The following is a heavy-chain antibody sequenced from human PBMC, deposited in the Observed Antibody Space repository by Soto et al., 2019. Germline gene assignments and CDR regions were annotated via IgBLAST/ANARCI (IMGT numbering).Heavy chain of an antibody. Sequence: GVPVEVCWKARGYTFTCKSLHSARHAHGQGLEWMGWINPNSGGTNYAQKFRGWVTMTRDTSISTAYMELSRLRSDDTAVYYCARAHCGGDCYSGVDYWGQGTLVTVSS. J-gene: IGHJ4*02. CDR2: INPNSGGT. CDR1: GYTFTCKS. CDR3: ARAHCGGDCYSGVDY. V-gene: IGHV1-2*04. D-gene: IGHD2-21*02.